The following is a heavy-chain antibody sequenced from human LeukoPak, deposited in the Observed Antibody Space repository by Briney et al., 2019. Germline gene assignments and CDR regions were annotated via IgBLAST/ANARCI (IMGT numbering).Heavy chain of an antibody. CDR3: ARDYDTSGYYDY. CDR1: GFTFSSYW. CDR2: ISSSSSYI. Sequence: PGGSLRLSCAASGFTFSSYWMHWVRQAPGKGLEWVSSISSSSSYIYYTDSVKGRFTISRDNAENSLYLQVDSLRAEDTAVYYCARDYDTSGYYDYWGQGTLVTVSS. D-gene: IGHD3-22*01. J-gene: IGHJ4*02. V-gene: IGHV3-21*01.